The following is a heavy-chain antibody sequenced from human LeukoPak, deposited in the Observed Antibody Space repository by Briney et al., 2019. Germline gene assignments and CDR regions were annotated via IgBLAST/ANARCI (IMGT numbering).Heavy chain of an antibody. V-gene: IGHV3-11*01. J-gene: IGHJ5*02. Sequence: GGSLRLSCAASGFTFSDYYMSWIRQAPGKGLEWVSYISSSGSTIYYADSVKGRFAISRDNAKNSLYLQMNSLRAEDTAVYYCAKDEAVITFGGVIVPVDGWFDPWGQGTLVTVSS. D-gene: IGHD3-16*02. CDR3: AKDEAVITFGGVIVPVDGWFDP. CDR2: ISSSGSTI. CDR1: GFTFSDYY.